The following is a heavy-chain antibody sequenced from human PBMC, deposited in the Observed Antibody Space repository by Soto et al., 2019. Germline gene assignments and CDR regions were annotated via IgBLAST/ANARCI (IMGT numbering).Heavy chain of an antibody. J-gene: IGHJ4*02. Sequence: QLQLQESGPGLVKPSETLSLTCTVSGGSISSSSYYWGWIRQPPGKGLEGIGSIYYSGSTYYNPSLKSRASISVDPSKNQFSLKLRSVTAADTAVYYCAYYDFWSGYMGFAYWGQGTLVTVSS. CDR3: AYYDFWSGYMGFAY. CDR2: IYYSGST. CDR1: GGSISSSSYY. D-gene: IGHD3-3*01. V-gene: IGHV4-39*01.